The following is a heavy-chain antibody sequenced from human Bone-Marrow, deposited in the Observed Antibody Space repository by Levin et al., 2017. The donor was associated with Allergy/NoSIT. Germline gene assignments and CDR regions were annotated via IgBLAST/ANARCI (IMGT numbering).Heavy chain of an antibody. CDR2: IYSGGST. J-gene: IGHJ3*02. CDR1: GFTVSSNY. Sequence: GGSLRLSCAASGFTVSSNYMSWVRQAPGKGLEWVSVIYSGGSTYYADSVKGRFTISRDNSKNTLYLQMNSLRAEDTAVYYCARGVVYYGAGSDGAFDIWGQGTMVTVSS. CDR3: ARGVVYYGAGSDGAFDI. D-gene: IGHD3-10*01. V-gene: IGHV3-66*01.